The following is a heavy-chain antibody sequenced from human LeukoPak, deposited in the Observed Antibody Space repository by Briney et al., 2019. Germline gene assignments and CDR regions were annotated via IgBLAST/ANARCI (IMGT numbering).Heavy chain of an antibody. CDR2: IYSGGST. V-gene: IGHV3-53*01. CDR1: GFTVSSNY. Sequence: GGSLRLSCAASGFTVSSNYMSWVRQAPGKGLEWVSVIYSGGSTYYADSVKGRFTISRDSYKNTLYLQMNSLRVEDTAVYYCARLRGYSYGPPDYWGQGTLVTVSS. D-gene: IGHD5-18*01. J-gene: IGHJ4*02. CDR3: ARLRGYSYGPPDY.